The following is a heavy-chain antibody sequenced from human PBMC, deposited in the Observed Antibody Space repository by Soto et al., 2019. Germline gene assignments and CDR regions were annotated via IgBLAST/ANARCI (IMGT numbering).Heavy chain of an antibody. Sequence: QVQLVQSGAEVKKPGSSVKVSCKASGGTFSSYAISWVRQAPGQGLEWMGGIIPIFGTANYAQKFQGRVKITADEATSTADMALSSLRSEDTAVYYCARDYSSSNYYSYGMDVWGQGTTVTVS. V-gene: IGHV1-69*12. J-gene: IGHJ6*02. CDR2: IIPIFGTA. CDR3: ARDYSSSNYYSYGMDV. CDR1: GGTFSSYA. D-gene: IGHD6-13*01.